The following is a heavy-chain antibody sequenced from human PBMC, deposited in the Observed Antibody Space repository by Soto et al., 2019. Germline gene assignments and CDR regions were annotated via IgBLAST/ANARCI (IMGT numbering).Heavy chain of an antibody. V-gene: IGHV3-30*18. J-gene: IGHJ6*02. D-gene: IGHD5-18*01. CDR3: AKDTRYSSSYYYYYYGMDV. CDR2: ISYDGSNK. CDR1: GFTFSSYG. Sequence: GGSLRLSCAASGFTFSSYGMHWVRQAPGKGLEWVAVISYDGSNKYYADSVKGRFTISRDNSKNTLYLQMNSLRAEDTAVYYCAKDTRYSSSYYYYYYGMDVWGQGTTVTVSS.